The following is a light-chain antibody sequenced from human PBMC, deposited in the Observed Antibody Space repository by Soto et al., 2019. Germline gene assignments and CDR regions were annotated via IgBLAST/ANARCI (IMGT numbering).Light chain of an antibody. CDR3: CSYAGTYTYV. CDR2: DVT. Sequence: QSALTQPRSVSGSPGQSVTISCTGTSSDVGGYNYVSWYQHHPGKAPKLMIYDVTKRPSGVPDRFSGSKSGNTASLTISGLQADDEADYYCCSYAGTYTYVLGTGTKLTVL. CDR1: SSDVGGYNY. J-gene: IGLJ1*01. V-gene: IGLV2-11*01.